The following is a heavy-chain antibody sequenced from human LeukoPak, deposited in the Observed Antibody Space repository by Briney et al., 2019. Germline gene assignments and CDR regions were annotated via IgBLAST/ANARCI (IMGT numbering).Heavy chain of an antibody. CDR3: ARGILL. V-gene: IGHV4-38-2*01. J-gene: IGHJ4*02. CDR2: IYHSGST. CDR1: GYSISSDYF. Sequence: SETLSLTCAVSGYSISSDYFWGWIRQPLGKGLEYIGAIYHSGSTYYNPSLKSRVIISVDTSNNQFSLKLNSVTAADTAVYYCARGILLWGQGTLVTVSS. D-gene: IGHD2-15*01.